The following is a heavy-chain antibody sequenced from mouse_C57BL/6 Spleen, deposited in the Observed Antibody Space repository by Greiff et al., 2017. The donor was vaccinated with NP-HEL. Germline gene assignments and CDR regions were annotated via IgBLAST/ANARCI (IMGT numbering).Heavy chain of an antibody. CDR1: GYTFTSYW. D-gene: IGHD3-2*02. CDR3: AREGGTAQATCDFGY. CDR2: IDPNSGGT. J-gene: IGHJ2*01. V-gene: IGHV1-72*01. Sequence: QVQLQQSGAELVKPGASVKLSCKASGYTFTSYWMHWVKQRPGRGLEWIGRIDPNSGGTRYNEKFKSKATLTVDKPSSTAYMQLSSLTSEDSAVYYCAREGGTAQATCDFGYWGQGTTLTVSS.